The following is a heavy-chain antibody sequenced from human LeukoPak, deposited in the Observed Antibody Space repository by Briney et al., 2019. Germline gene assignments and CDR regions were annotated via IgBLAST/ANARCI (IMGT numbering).Heavy chain of an antibody. D-gene: IGHD1-26*01. CDR3: AYAQAPSELGMDV. CDR2: INHSGST. J-gene: IGHJ6*02. Sequence: SETLSLTCAVYGGSFSGYYWSWIRQAPGKGLEWIGEINHSGSTNYNPSLKSRVTISVDTSKNQFSLKLSSVTAADTAVYYCAYAQAPSELGMDVWGQGTTVTVSS. CDR1: GGSFSGYY. V-gene: IGHV4-34*01.